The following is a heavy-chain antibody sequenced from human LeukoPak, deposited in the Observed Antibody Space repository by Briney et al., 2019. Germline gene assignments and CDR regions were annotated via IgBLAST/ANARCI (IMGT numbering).Heavy chain of an antibody. J-gene: IGHJ4*02. Sequence: SETLSLTCTVSGGSVSSGSYYWSWIRQPPGKGLEWIGFIYYSGSTNYNPSLKSRVTISVDTSKNQFSLNLSSVTAADTAVYYCARQVRSGYSVGYWGRGTLVTVSS. CDR1: GGSVSSGSYY. D-gene: IGHD5-12*01. CDR2: IYYSGST. V-gene: IGHV4-61*01. CDR3: ARQVRSGYSVGY.